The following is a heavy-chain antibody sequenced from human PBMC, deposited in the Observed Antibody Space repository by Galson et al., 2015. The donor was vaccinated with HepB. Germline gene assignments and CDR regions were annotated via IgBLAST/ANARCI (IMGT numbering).Heavy chain of an antibody. D-gene: IGHD5-12*01. Sequence: SVKVSCKASGYTFTSYYMHWVRQAPGQGLEWMGIINPSGGSTSYAQKFQGRVTMTRDTSTSTVYMELSSLRSEDTAVYYCARGGVGVVATIQPYYYYGMDVWGQGTTVTVSS. CDR3: ARGGVGVVATIQPYYYYGMDV. CDR1: GYTFTSYY. V-gene: IGHV1-46*01. CDR2: INPSGGST. J-gene: IGHJ6*02.